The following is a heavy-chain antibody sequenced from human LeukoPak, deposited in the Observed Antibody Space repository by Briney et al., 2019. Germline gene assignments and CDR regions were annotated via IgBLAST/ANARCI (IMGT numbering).Heavy chain of an antibody. CDR1: GYLSGYF. D-gene: IGHD1-1*01. CDR2: IYHRGTT. J-gene: IGHJ3*01. V-gene: IGHV4-38-2*01. CDR3: ARHGVFVEDAFDH. Sequence: PSETLSLTCAVSGYLSGYFWGWIRQPPGKGLEWIGSIYHRGTTYYNLSLKSRVTISIDTSKNQFSLKLSSVTAADTAVYYCARHGVFVEDAFDHWGQGTMVTVSS.